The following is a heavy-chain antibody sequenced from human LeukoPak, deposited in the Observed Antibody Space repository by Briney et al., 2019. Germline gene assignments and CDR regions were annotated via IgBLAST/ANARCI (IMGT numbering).Heavy chain of an antibody. Sequence: PGGSLRLSCAASGFTFSSYAMSWVRQAPGKGLDWVSAISGSGGSTYYADSVKGRFTISRDNSKNTLYLQMNSLRAEDTAVYYCAKGVTGRHYYYMDVWGKGTTVTVSS. CDR1: GFTFSSYA. CDR3: AKGVTGRHYYYMDV. D-gene: IGHD3-10*01. V-gene: IGHV3-23*01. CDR2: ISGSGGST. J-gene: IGHJ6*03.